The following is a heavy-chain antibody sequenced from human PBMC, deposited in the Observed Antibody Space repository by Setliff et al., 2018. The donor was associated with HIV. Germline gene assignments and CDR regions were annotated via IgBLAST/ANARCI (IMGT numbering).Heavy chain of an antibody. J-gene: IGHJ6*03. D-gene: IGHD6-19*01. V-gene: IGHV4-39*01. CDR1: GGSISSGSHN. CDR3: ARGPPGYSSGWYYGSLGYMDV. CDR2: IYFSGST. Sequence: SETLSLTCTVSGGSISSGSHNWGWIRQPPGKGLEWIGSIYFSGSTYYNPSLKSRVTISVDTSKNQFSLKLSSVTAADTAVYYCARGPPGYSSGWYYGSLGYMDVWGKGTTVTVS.